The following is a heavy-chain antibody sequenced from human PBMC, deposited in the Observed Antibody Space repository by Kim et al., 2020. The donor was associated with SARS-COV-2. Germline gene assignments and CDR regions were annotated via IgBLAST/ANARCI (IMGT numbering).Heavy chain of an antibody. CDR3: AKKWRLTLLPSGGDFLDF. Sequence: GGSLRLSCAASGFTFTNYAMNWVRQAPGKGLEWVSVISGSGGSKYYADSVKGRFTISRDNSKNTLYLQMSSLRAEDTAVYYCAKKWRLTLLPSGGDFLDFWGQGTLVTVSS. D-gene: IGHD3-3*01. CDR1: GFTFTNYA. CDR2: ISGSGGSK. V-gene: IGHV3-23*01. J-gene: IGHJ4*02.